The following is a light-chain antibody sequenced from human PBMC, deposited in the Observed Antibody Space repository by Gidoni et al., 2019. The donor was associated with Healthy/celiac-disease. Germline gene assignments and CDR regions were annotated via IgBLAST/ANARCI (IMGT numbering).Light chain of an antibody. CDR1: QSVSSSY. CDR2: GAS. V-gene: IGKV3-20*01. Sequence: EIVLTQSPGTLSLSPGERATLSCRASQSVSSSYLAWYQQKPGQAPRPPIYGASSRATGIPDRFSGSGSGTDFTLTISRLEPEDFAVYYCQQYGSSPPLYTFGQGTKLEIK. CDR3: QQYGSSPPLYT. J-gene: IGKJ2*01.